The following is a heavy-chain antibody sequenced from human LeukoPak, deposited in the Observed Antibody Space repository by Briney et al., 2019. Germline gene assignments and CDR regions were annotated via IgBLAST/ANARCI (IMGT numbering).Heavy chain of an antibody. CDR3: ASVAVAGQSDY. J-gene: IGHJ4*02. CDR1: GGSFSGYY. Sequence: SETLSLTCAVYGGSFSGYYWSWIRQPPGKGLEWIGEINHSGSTNYNPSLKSRVTISVDTSKNQFSLKLSSVTAADTAVYYCASVAVAGQSDYWGQGTLVTVSS. V-gene: IGHV4-34*01. D-gene: IGHD6-19*01. CDR2: INHSGST.